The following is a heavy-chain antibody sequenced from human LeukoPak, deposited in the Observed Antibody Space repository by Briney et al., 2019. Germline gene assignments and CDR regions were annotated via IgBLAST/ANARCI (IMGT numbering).Heavy chain of an antibody. CDR3: SRFNPLALVY. V-gene: IGHV4-59*01. J-gene: IGHJ4*02. Sequence: SETLSLTCAVSGGSISTYYWSWIRQAPGQGLEWIGYIYYSGSTNYNPSPMSRATTSIDASNNKFPLLLSSVTGAETPLYYYSRFNPLALVYWGEGTLVSASS. D-gene: IGHD1-14*01. CDR1: GGSISTYY. CDR2: IYYSGST.